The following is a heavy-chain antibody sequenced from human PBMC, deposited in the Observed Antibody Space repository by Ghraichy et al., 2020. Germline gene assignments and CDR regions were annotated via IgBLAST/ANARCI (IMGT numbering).Heavy chain of an antibody. Sequence: GGSLRLSCTASGFTVSSNYMSWVRQAPGKGLEWVSVIYSGGSTYYADSVKGRFIISRDNSKNTLYLQMNSLRAEDTAVYYCARARSCGGSCYSNDYWGQGTLVTVSS. CDR3: ARARSCGGSCYSNDY. CDR2: IYSGGST. V-gene: IGHV3-53*01. J-gene: IGHJ4*02. CDR1: GFTVSSNY. D-gene: IGHD2-15*01.